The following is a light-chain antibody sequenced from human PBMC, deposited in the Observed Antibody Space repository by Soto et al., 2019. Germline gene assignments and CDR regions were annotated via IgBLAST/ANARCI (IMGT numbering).Light chain of an antibody. CDR2: EVD. Sequence: QSVLTHPPSPSGSSGQSVTISCTGPTNDVGGFNYVSWYQQHPGRVPKLIIYEVDKRPSGVPDRFSGSKSGNTASLTVSGLQADDEADYYCTSYAGNSNYVFGTGTKV. CDR3: TSYAGNSNYV. V-gene: IGLV2-8*01. J-gene: IGLJ1*01. CDR1: TNDVGGFNY.